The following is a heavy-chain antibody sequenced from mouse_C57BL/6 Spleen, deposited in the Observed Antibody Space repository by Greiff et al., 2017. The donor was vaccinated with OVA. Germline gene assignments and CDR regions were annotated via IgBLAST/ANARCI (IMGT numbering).Heavy chain of an antibody. D-gene: IGHD2-14*01. J-gene: IGHJ2*01. Sequence: DVMLVESGEGLVKPGGSLKLSCAASGFTFSSYAMSWVRQTPEKRLEWVAYISSGGDYIYYADTVKGRFTISRDNARNTLYLQMSSLKSEDTAMNYCTREGVRRYFDYWGQGTTLTVSS. CDR1: GFTFSSYA. V-gene: IGHV5-9-1*02. CDR2: ISSGGDYI. CDR3: TREGVRRYFDY.